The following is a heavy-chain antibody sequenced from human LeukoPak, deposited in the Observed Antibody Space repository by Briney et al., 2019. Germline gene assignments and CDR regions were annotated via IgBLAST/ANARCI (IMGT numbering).Heavy chain of an antibody. CDR3: ARDEVRSGWYGYYFDY. J-gene: IGHJ4*02. CDR2: IYYSGST. CDR1: GGSISSGGYY. V-gene: IGHV4-31*03. D-gene: IGHD6-19*01. Sequence: SETLSLTCTVSGGSISSGGYYWSWIRQHPGKGLEWIGYIYYSGSTYYNPSLKSRVTISVDTSKNQFSLKLSSVTAADTAVYYCARDEVRSGWYGYYFDYWGQGTLVTVSS.